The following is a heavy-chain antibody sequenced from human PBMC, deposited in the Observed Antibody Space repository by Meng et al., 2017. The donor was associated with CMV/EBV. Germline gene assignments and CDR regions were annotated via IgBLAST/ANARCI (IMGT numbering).Heavy chain of an antibody. D-gene: IGHD3-10*01. CDR3: AKDRMVRVYGMDV. CDR1: GFTVSCNY. Sequence: GESLKISCVASGFTVSCNYMTWVRQAPGKGLEWVSLIYSGGSTYYADSVKGRFTISRDNSKNTLYLQMNSLRAEDTAIYYCAKDRMVRVYGMDVWGQGTTVTVSS. J-gene: IGHJ6*02. CDR2: IYSGGST. V-gene: IGHV3-53*05.